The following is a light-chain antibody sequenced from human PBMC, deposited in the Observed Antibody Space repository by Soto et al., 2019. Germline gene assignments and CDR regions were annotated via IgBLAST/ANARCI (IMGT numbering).Light chain of an antibody. CDR1: QSISNY. CDR2: AAS. Sequence: IQMTQSPSSLSASVVYRVTITCRASQSISNYLNWYQQKPGKAPKLLIYAASSLQSGVPSRFSGSASGTDFTLTISSLQPEDFATYYCQQSYSFPQTFGQGTKVDIK. V-gene: IGKV1-39*01. CDR3: QQSYSFPQT. J-gene: IGKJ1*01.